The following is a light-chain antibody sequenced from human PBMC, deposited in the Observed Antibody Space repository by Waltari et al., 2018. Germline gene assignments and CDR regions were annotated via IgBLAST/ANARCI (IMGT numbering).Light chain of an antibody. Sequence: QSALTQPASVSGSPGQSITISCTGTTSDLGSYNLVSWYQQHPGEVPKLIIYEGNKRPSGVSNRFSGSKSGNTASLTISGLQPEDEADYYCCSYGGASIRIFGGGTKVTVL. CDR3: CSYGGASIRI. CDR2: EGN. J-gene: IGLJ2*01. V-gene: IGLV2-23*01. CDR1: TSDLGSYNL.